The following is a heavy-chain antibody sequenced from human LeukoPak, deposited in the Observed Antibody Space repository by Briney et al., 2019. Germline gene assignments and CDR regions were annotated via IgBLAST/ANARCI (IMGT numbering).Heavy chain of an antibody. J-gene: IGHJ3*02. V-gene: IGHV1-46*01. D-gene: IGHD2-2*01. CDR2: INPSGGYT. Sequence: GASVKVSCKASGYTSTNYYINWVRQAPGQGLEWMGIINPSGGYTGYARKFQGRVTMARDTSTSTVYMELSSLRSDDTAVYYCARESQNQLLGGDAFDIWGQGTMVTVSS. CDR1: GYTSTNYY. CDR3: ARESQNQLLGGDAFDI.